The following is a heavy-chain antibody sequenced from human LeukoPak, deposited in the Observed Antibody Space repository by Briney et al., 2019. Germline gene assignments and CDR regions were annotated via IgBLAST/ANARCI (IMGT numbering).Heavy chain of an antibody. CDR1: GFTFSTYI. CDR3: ARGQGARGLSYNWFDP. J-gene: IGHJ5*02. V-gene: IGHV3-21*01. Sequence: GGSLRLSCAASGFTFSTYIMNWVRQSPGKGGEWVSSISSSSSNIYYADSVKGRFAISRDNAKNSLYLQMNSLRAADTAVYYCARGQGARGLSYNWFDPWGQGTLVTVSS. D-gene: IGHD4/OR15-4a*01. CDR2: ISSSSSNI.